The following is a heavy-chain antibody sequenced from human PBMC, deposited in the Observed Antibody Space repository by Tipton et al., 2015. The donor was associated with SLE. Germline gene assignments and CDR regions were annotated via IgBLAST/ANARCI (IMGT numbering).Heavy chain of an antibody. CDR3: AGGSLTGDFGY. Sequence: TLSLTCAVYGGSFSGYYWSWIRQPPGKGLEWIGEINHSGSTNYNPSLKSRVTISVDTSKNQFSLKLSSVTAADTAVYYCAGGSLTGDFGYWGQGTLVTVSS. D-gene: IGHD7-27*01. J-gene: IGHJ4*01. CDR1: GGSFSGYY. V-gene: IGHV4-34*01. CDR2: INHSGST.